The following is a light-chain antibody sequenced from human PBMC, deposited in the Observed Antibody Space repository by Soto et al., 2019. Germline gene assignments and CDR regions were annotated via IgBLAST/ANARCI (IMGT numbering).Light chain of an antibody. Sequence: QSALTQPASWSGSPGQSITISCTGTSSDVGGYNYVSWYQQHPGKAPKLMIYDVSNRPSGVSNRFSGSKSGNTASLTISGLQAEDEADYYCSSYTSSSTLSYVFGTGTKVTVL. J-gene: IGLJ1*01. CDR3: SSYTSSSTLSYV. CDR2: DVS. CDR1: SSDVGGYNY. V-gene: IGLV2-14*01.